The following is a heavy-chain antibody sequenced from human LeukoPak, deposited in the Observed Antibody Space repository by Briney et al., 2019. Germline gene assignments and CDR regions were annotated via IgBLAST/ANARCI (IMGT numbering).Heavy chain of an antibody. J-gene: IGHJ6*02. Sequence: GASVKVSCKASGYTFTGYYMHWVRQAPGQGLEWMGWINPNSGGTYYAQKFQGWVTMTRDTSISTAYMELSRLRSDDTAVYYCARDEALYYYDSSGYYYGYGMDVWGQGTTVTVSS. CDR3: ARDEALYYYDSSGYYYGYGMDV. CDR1: GYTFTGYY. CDR2: INPNSGGT. D-gene: IGHD3-22*01. V-gene: IGHV1-2*04.